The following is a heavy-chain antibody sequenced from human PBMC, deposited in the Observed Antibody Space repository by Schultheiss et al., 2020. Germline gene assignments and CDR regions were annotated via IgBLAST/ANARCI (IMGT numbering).Heavy chain of an antibody. CDR2: ISYDGSNK. D-gene: IGHD6-13*01. J-gene: IGHJ6*02. CDR3: AKRATSSWYEYYYYGMDV. V-gene: IGHV3-30*18. CDR1: GFTFSSYG. Sequence: GESLKISCAASGFTFSSYGMHWVRQAPGKGLEWVAVISYDGSNKYYADSVKGRFTISRDNSKNTLYLQMNSLRAEDTAVYYCAKRATSSWYEYYYYGMDVWGQGTTVTVSS.